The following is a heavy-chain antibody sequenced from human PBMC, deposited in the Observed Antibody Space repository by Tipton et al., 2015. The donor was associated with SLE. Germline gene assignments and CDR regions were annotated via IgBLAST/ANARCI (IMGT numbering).Heavy chain of an antibody. CDR1: GFTFDGYS. V-gene: IGHV3-43*01. Sequence: SLRLSCAASGFTFDGYSMHWVRQLPGKGLEWVSVIRADGSHPYYADSVKGRFTISRDNGKNSLYLQMRSLTTEDTALYYCVKEHNTGWPIFDYWGQGTLVTVSA. CDR3: VKEHNTGWPIFDY. CDR2: IRADGSHP. D-gene: IGHD6-19*01. J-gene: IGHJ4*02.